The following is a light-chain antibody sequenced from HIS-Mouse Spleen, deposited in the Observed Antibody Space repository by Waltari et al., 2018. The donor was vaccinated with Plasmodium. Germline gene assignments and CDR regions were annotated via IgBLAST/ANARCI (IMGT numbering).Light chain of an antibody. Sequence: SYELTQPPSVSVSPGQTARITCSGDALPKQYAYWYQQKSGQAPVLVIYEDSKRHSGIPEGFSGSSSGTMATVTISGAQVEDEADYYCYSTDSSGNHRVFGGGTKLTVL. CDR1: ALPKQY. V-gene: IGLV3-10*01. CDR3: YSTDSSGNHRV. J-gene: IGLJ3*02. CDR2: EDS.